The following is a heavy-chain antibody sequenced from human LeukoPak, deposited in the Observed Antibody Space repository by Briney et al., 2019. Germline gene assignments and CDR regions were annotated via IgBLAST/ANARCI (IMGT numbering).Heavy chain of an antibody. J-gene: IGHJ4*02. CDR1: GFTFDDYG. D-gene: IGHD3-10*01. CDR2: INWDGGST. Sequence: PGGSLRLSCAASGFTFDDYGMSWVRQAPGKGLEWVSGINWDGGSTGYADSVKGRFTISRDNAKNSLYLQMNSLRAEDTAVYYCALTVYGSGSYWDYWGQGTLVTVSS. CDR3: ALTVYGSGSYWDY. V-gene: IGHV3-20*04.